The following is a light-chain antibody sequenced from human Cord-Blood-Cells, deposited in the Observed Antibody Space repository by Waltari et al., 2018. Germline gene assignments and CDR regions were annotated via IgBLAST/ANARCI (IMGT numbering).Light chain of an antibody. V-gene: IGLV7-43*01. CDR2: STS. Sequence: QTVVTQEPSLTVSPGGTVALTCASSTGAVTRVYYPNWFQQKPGQAPRALIYSTSKKRSWARARFSGPRLGGKAALTLSGVQAEEEDEYYCLLYYGGACVFGGGTKLTVL. CDR1: TGAVTRVYY. J-gene: IGLJ3*02. CDR3: LLYYGGACV.